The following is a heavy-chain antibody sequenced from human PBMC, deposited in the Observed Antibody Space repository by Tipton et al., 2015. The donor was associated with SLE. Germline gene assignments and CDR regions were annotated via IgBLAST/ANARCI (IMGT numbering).Heavy chain of an antibody. J-gene: IGHJ4*02. D-gene: IGHD4/OR15-4a*01. Sequence: TLSLTCTVSGGSISSGSYYWRWIRQPAGKGLEWIGYIYTSGSPNYNPSLKSRVTIPVDTSKNQFSLKLSSVTAADPAVYYCATEGPHGYGAPSYWGRGTLVTVSS. CDR1: GGSISSGSYY. V-gene: IGHV4-61*09. CDR3: ATEGPHGYGAPSY. CDR2: IYTSGSP.